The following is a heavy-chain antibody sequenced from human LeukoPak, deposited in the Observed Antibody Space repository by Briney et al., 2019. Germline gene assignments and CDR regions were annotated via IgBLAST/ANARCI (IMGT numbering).Heavy chain of an antibody. CDR3: ARDPMEYSSSGGDAFDI. J-gene: IGHJ3*02. D-gene: IGHD6-6*01. Sequence: SETLSLTCTVSGGSISSYYWSWIRQPAGKGLEWIGCIYTSGSTNYNPSLKSRVTMSVDTSKNQFSLKLSSVTAADTAVYYCARDPMEYSSSGGDAFDIWGQGTMVTVSS. CDR1: GGSISSYY. V-gene: IGHV4-4*07. CDR2: IYTSGST.